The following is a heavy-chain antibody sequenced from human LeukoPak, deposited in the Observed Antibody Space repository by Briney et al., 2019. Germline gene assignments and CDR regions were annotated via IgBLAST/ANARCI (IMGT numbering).Heavy chain of an antibody. CDR1: GFPFSDYV. Sequence: TGGSLRLSCAASGFPFSDYVMHWVRQAPGKGLEWVSVIRYDGNNKYYADSVKGRFTISRDNSKNTLYLQMNSLRAEDTAVYYCAKSGYNRFDYWGQGTLVTVSS. V-gene: IGHV3-30*02. D-gene: IGHD5-24*01. J-gene: IGHJ4*02. CDR2: IRYDGNNK. CDR3: AKSGYNRFDY.